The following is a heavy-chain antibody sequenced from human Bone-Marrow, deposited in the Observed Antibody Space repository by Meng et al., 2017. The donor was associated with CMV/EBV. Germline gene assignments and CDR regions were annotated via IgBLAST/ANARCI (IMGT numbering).Heavy chain of an antibody. J-gene: IGHJ6*02. V-gene: IGHV4-59*01. CDR2: IHSSGST. CDR3: ARDGYYGMDV. CDR1: GGSMSSYY. Sequence: SETLSLTCTVSGGSMSSYYWSWIWQPPGKGLEWIGYIHSSGSTNYNPSLKSRVTISVDTSKNQFSLKLSSVTAADTAVYYCARDGYYGMDVWGQGTTVTVSS.